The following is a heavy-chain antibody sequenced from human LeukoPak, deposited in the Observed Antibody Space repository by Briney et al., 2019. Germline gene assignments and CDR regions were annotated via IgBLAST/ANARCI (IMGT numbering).Heavy chain of an antibody. CDR1: GFTFSAYG. CDR3: AKGSSYSSGNNWFDP. CDR2: ISGSGVDT. J-gene: IGHJ5*02. Sequence: GGPLRLSCAASGFTFSAYGMAWVRQAPGKGLERISDISGSGVDTYYADSVKGRFTISRDNSLNTLYLQMNSLRAEDTAVYYCAKGSSYSSGNNWFDPWGQGTLVTVSS. V-gene: IGHV3-23*01. D-gene: IGHD3-22*01.